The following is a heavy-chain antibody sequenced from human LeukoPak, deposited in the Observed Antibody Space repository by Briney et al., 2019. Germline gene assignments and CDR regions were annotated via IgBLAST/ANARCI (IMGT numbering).Heavy chain of an antibody. CDR3: ATLRRSGWYIGD. CDR2: INPYSGGT. V-gene: IGHV1-2*02. J-gene: IGHJ4*02. CDR1: GYTFTGYY. D-gene: IGHD6-19*01. Sequence: ASVKVSCKASGYTFTGYYMHWVRQAPGQGLEWMGWINPYSGGTNYAEKFQGRVTMTRDTSITTAYMELSSLRSDDTAIYYCATLRRSGWYIGDWGQGTLVTVSS.